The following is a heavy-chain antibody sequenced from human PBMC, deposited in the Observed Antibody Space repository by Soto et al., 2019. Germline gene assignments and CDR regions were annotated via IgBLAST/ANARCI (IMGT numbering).Heavy chain of an antibody. CDR2: IIPIVGTG. CDR1: GGTLSSYA. J-gene: IGHJ3*02. CDR3: ARQRNHYYDSSVGAFDI. V-gene: IGHV1-69*13. D-gene: IGHD3-22*01. Sequence: ASVKVSCKASGGTLSSYAISWVRQAPGQGLEWMGGIIPIVGTGNYAQNFQGRVTITADESTSTAYMELSSLRSEDTAMYYCARQRNHYYDSSVGAFDIWGQGTMVTVSS.